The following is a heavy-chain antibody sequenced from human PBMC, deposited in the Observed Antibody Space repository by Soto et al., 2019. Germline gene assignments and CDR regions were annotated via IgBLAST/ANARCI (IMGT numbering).Heavy chain of an antibody. CDR3: ARSRNSFDI. V-gene: IGHV3-30-3*01. CDR2: ISSDGNNK. Sequence: QVELVESGGGVVQPGRSLRLSCATSGFSFSNYANQWVRQAPGKGLDWVAVISSDGNNKNYADSVKGRFTISRDNSKNTSYLQMNSLSVEDTAVYYCARSRNSFDIWGQGTMVIVSS. J-gene: IGHJ3*02. CDR1: GFSFSNYA.